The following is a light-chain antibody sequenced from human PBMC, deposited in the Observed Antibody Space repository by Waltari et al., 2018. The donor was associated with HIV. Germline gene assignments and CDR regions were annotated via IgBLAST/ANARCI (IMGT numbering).Light chain of an antibody. V-gene: IGLV1-44*01. CDR3: AAGDDSLNGWV. CDR2: RKK. Sequence: QSVLTQPPSASGTPGQRVTISCSGSSSHLGSHTVNWYQQRPGTAPKRRGERKKRRPAGGPDRGAGAKAGTAAARASRGRQAEEEAEEDGAAGDDSLNGWVFGGVTKLTVL. J-gene: IGLJ3*02. CDR1: SSHLGSHT.